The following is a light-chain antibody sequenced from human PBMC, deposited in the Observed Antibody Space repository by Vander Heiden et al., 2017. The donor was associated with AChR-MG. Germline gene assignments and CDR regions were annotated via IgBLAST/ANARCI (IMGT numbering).Light chain of an antibody. CDR2: GAT. V-gene: IGKV3-15*01. CDR3: QQYNNWPQT. Sequence: EIVIPQSPAPLPVSPGERATLSCRASQSVSSNLGWYQQKPGQAPRLLIYGATTRATGIPARFSGSGSGTEFTLTISSLQSEDFAVYYCQQYNNWPQTFGQGTKVEIK. CDR1: QSVSSN. J-gene: IGKJ1*01.